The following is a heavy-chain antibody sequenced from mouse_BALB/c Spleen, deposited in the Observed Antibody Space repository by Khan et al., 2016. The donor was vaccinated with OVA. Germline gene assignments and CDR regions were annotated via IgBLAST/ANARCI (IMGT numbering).Heavy chain of an antibody. CDR1: GYAFSSYW. CDR3: ARHYVMEY. Sequence: QVQLKQSGAELVRPGSSVKISCKASGYAFSSYWMNWVKQRPGQGLEWIGQIYPGDGDTNYNGKFKGKATLTADKSSSTAYMQLSSLTSEDSAVYFCARHYVMEYWGQGTSVTVSS. V-gene: IGHV1-80*01. J-gene: IGHJ4*01. CDR2: IYPGDGDT.